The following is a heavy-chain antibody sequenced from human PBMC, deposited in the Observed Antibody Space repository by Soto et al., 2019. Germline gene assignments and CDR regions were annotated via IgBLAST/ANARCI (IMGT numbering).Heavy chain of an antibody. D-gene: IGHD3-10*01. CDR2: INPSGGST. V-gene: IGHV1-46*01. CDR3: AREGLSWFGDFRNPASNHPYYFDY. CDR1: GYTFTSYY. Sequence: ASVKVSCKASGYTFTSYYMHWVRQAPGQGLEWMGIINPSGGSTSYAQKFQGRVTMTRDTSTSTAYMELSSLRSEDTAVYYCAREGLSWFGDFRNPASNHPYYFDYWGQGTLVTVSS. J-gene: IGHJ4*02.